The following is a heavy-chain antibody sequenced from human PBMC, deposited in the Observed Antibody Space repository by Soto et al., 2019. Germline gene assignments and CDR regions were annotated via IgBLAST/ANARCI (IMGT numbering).Heavy chain of an antibody. D-gene: IGHD6-6*01. V-gene: IGHV1-8*01. Sequence: ASVKVSCKASGYTFTSYDINWVRQATGQGLEWMGWMNPNSGNTGYAQKFQGRVTMTRNTSTSTAYMELSSLRSDDTAVYYCARESSSSNGMDVWGQGTTVTVSS. J-gene: IGHJ6*02. CDR1: GYTFTSYD. CDR3: ARESSSSNGMDV. CDR2: MNPNSGNT.